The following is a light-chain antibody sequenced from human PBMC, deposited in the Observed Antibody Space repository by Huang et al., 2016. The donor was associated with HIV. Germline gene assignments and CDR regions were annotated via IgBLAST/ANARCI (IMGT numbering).Light chain of an antibody. Sequence: DIQMTQSPSSLSASVGDRVTITCRASHSITTYLNWYQQKPGNAPKLLIFTASTLQRGVPSRFSGSGSETEFTLTISTLQPEDFATYYCQQSYTTPLSFGGGTKVEIK. CDR3: QQSYTTPLS. CDR2: TAS. V-gene: IGKV1-39*01. J-gene: IGKJ4*01. CDR1: HSITTY.